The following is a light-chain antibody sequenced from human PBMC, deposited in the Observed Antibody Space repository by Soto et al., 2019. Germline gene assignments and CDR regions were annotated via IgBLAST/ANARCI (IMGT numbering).Light chain of an antibody. J-gene: IGLJ2*01. Sequence: QSVLTQPPSVSGAPGQRVTISCTGSSSNIGAGYDVHWYQQLPGTAHKLLIYGNSNRPSGVPDRFSGTKSGTSASLAITGLPAADAADYSCPSYASSLRGPVFSGGTKLTVL. CDR3: PSYASSLRGPV. CDR2: GNS. CDR1: SSNIGAGYD. V-gene: IGLV1-40*01.